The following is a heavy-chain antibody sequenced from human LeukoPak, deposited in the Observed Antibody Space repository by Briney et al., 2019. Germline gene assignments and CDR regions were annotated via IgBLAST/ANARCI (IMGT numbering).Heavy chain of an antibody. Sequence: GGSLRLSCAASGFTFGSYAMSWVRQAPGKGLEWVSAISGSGGSTYYADSVKGRFTISRDNSRNTLYLQMNSLRAEDTAVYYCAKGKIVVVSFDYWGQGTLVTVSS. CDR1: GFTFGSYA. CDR2: ISGSGGST. J-gene: IGHJ4*02. V-gene: IGHV3-23*01. D-gene: IGHD3-22*01. CDR3: AKGKIVVVSFDY.